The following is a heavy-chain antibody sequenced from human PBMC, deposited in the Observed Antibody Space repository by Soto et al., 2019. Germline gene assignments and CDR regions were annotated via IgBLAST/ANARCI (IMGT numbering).Heavy chain of an antibody. V-gene: IGHV4-39*01. CDR2: IYYSGST. D-gene: IGHD3-10*01. CDR1: GGSISSSSYY. Sequence: QLQLQESGPGLVKPSETLSLTCTVSGGSISSSSYYWGWIRQPPGKGLEWIGSIYYSGSTYYNPSLKSRVTISVDTSKNQFSLKLSSVTAADTAVYYCADGGSITMVGFDYWGQGTLVTVSS. J-gene: IGHJ4*02. CDR3: ADGGSITMVGFDY.